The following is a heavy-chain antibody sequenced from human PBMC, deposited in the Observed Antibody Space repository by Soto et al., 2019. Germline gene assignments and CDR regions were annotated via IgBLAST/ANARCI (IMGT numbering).Heavy chain of an antibody. J-gene: IGHJ4*02. D-gene: IGHD5-18*01. Sequence: PSETLSLTCTVSGGSISSSSYYWGWIRQPPGKGLEWIGSIYYSGSTYYNPSLKSRVTISVDTSKNQFSLKLSSVTAADTAVYYCARSSYGYIIDYWGQGTLVTVSS. CDR2: IYYSGST. CDR1: GGSISSSSYY. V-gene: IGHV4-39*01. CDR3: ARSSYGYIIDY.